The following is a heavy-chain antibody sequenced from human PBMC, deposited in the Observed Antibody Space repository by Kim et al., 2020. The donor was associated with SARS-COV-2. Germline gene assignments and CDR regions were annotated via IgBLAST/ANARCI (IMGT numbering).Heavy chain of an antibody. J-gene: IGHJ4*02. Sequence: GGSLRLSCAASGFTFSSYGMHWVRQAPGKGLEWVAVISYDGSDKYYADSVKGRFTISRDNSKNTLYLQMNSLRAEDTAVYYCARIKLVAGAPDYWGQGTLVTVSS. CDR1: GFTFSSYG. D-gene: IGHD6-19*01. V-gene: IGHV3-33*05. CDR3: ARIKLVAGAPDY. CDR2: ISYDGSDK.